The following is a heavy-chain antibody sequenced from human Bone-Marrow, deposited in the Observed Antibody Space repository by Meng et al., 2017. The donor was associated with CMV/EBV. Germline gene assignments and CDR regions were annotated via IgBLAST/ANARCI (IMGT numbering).Heavy chain of an antibody. CDR3: ARGLGSGRYSDY. V-gene: IGHV4-39*07. CDR2: FYYSRST. D-gene: IGHD3-10*01. Sequence: SETLSLTCTVSGDSINSRSYYWDWIRQPPGKGLEWIGSFYYSRSTYYNPSLNSRVTISVDTSKNQFSLKLSSVTAADTAVYYCARGLGSGRYSDYWGQGTLVTVSS. CDR1: GDSINSRSYY. J-gene: IGHJ4*02.